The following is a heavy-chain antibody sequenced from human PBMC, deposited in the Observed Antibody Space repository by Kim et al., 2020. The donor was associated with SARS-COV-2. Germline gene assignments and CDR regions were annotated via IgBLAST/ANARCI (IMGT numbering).Heavy chain of an antibody. Sequence: GGSLRLSCTASGFTFSNSAMSWVRQAPGKGLEWVSAIGGRGDTTYYADSVKGRFTISRDNSKNTLYLQMNTLRAEDTAVYYCANDAYYYDSSGFYEDYWG. CDR3: ANDAYYYDSSGFYEDY. J-gene: IGHJ4*01. CDR2: IGGRGDTT. D-gene: IGHD3-22*01. CDR1: GFTFSNSA. V-gene: IGHV3-23*01.